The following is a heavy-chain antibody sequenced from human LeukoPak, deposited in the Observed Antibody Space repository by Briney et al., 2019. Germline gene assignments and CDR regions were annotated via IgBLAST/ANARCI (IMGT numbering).Heavy chain of an antibody. CDR1: GFTFSSYA. CDR3: AKSDRYSSCSTAPCAFDI. Sequence: GGSLRLSCAAPGFTFSSYAMSWVRQAPGKGLEWVSAISGSGGSTYYADSVKGRFTISRDNSKNTLYLQMNSLRAEDTAVYYCAKSDRYSSCSTAPCAFDIWGQGTMVTVSS. J-gene: IGHJ3*02. V-gene: IGHV3-23*01. D-gene: IGHD6-19*01. CDR2: ISGSGGST.